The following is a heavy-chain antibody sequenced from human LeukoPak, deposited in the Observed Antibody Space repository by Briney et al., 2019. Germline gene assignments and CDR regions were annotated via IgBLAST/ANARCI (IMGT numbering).Heavy chain of an antibody. CDR2: ISSSSSYI. J-gene: IGHJ6*03. CDR3: ARVGTTVVTPSSTGYYMDV. Sequence: GGSLRLSCAASGFTFSSYSMNWVRQAPGKGLEWVSSISSSSSYIYYADSVKGRFTISRDNAKNSLYLQMNSLRAEDTAVYYCARVGTTVVTPSSTGYYMDVWGKGTTVTVSS. V-gene: IGHV3-21*01. D-gene: IGHD4-23*01. CDR1: GFTFSSYS.